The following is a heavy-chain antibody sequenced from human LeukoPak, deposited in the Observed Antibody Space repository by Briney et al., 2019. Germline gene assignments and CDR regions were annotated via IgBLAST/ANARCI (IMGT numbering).Heavy chain of an antibody. CDR2: IIPILGIA. Sequence: RASVKVSCKASGYTFTSYGISWVRQAPGQGLEWMGRIIPILGIANYAQKFQGRVTITADKSTSTAYMELSSLRSEDTAVYYCARIEDCSSTSCPDYWGQGTLVTVSS. J-gene: IGHJ4*02. V-gene: IGHV1-69*04. D-gene: IGHD2-2*01. CDR3: ARIEDCSSTSCPDY. CDR1: GYTFTSYG.